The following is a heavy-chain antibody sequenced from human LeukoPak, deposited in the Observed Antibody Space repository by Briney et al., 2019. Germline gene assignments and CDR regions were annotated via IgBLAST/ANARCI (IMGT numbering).Heavy chain of an antibody. J-gene: IGHJ4*02. CDR3: AREGYDSSGQWAFDY. D-gene: IGHD3-22*01. CDR1: GGSISSYY. V-gene: IGHV4-4*08. CDR2: IYTSGST. Sequence: SETLSLTCTVSGGSISSYYWSWIRQPPGKGLEWIGRIYTSGSTNYNPSLKSRVTISVDTSKNQFSLKLSSVTAADTAVYYCAREGYDSSGQWAFDYWGQGTLVTVSS.